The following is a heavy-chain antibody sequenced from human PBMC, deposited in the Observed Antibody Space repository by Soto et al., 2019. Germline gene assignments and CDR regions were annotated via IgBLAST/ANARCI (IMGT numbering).Heavy chain of an antibody. D-gene: IGHD5-12*01. CDR1: GFPFSSYA. J-gene: IGHJ4*02. Sequence: GGSLRLSCAASGFPFSSYAMSWVRQTPEKGLEWVAGTSGGGNDRYYADFVQGRFTFSRDNSRNILYLQMNSLRADDTAMYFCAWSLFMVAPDNEPFDYWGQGTLVTVSS. CDR3: AWSLFMVAPDNEPFDY. CDR2: TSGGGNDR. V-gene: IGHV3-23*01.